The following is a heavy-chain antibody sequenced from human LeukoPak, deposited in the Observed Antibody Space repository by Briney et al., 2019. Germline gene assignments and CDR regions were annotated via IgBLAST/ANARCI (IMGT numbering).Heavy chain of an antibody. J-gene: IGHJ4*02. Sequence: ASVKVSCKASGYTFTSYAMHWVRQAPGQRLEWMGWINAGNGNTKYSQKFQGRVTISRDTSASTAYMELSSLRSEDTAVCYCARGPRPLRLDYGDLDYWGQGTLVTVSS. D-gene: IGHD3-16*01. V-gene: IGHV1-3*01. CDR2: INAGNGNT. CDR1: GYTFTSYA. CDR3: ARGPRPLRLDYGDLDY.